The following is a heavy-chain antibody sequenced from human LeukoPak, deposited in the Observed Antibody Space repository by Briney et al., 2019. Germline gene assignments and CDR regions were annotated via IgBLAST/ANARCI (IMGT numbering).Heavy chain of an antibody. D-gene: IGHD3-9*01. J-gene: IGHJ4*02. CDR3: ARSVPAAPQDILTGYQFDY. CDR1: GYPISSGYY. CDR2: IYYSGST. Sequence: SETLSLTCTVSGYPISSGYYWGWTRQPPGKGLEWLGYIYYSGSTNYNPSLKSRVTISVDTSKNQFSLKLSSVTAADTAVYYCARSVPAAPQDILTGYQFDYWGQGTLVTVSS. V-gene: IGHV4-38-2*02.